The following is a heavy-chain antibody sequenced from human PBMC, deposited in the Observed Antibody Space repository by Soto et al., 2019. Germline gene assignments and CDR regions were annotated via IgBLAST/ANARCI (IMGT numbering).Heavy chain of an antibody. D-gene: IGHD1-7*01. Sequence: SVKVSCKASGGTFSSYTISWVRQAPGQGLEWMGRIIAILGIANYAQKIQGRVTITTDKSTSTAYMELSSLRSEDTAVYYCARNILGGTTDYWGQGTLVTVSS. CDR3: ARNILGGTTDY. J-gene: IGHJ4*02. CDR2: IIAILGIA. CDR1: GGTFSSYT. V-gene: IGHV1-69*02.